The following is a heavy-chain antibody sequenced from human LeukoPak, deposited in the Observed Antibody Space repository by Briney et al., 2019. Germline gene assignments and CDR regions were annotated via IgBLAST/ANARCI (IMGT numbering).Heavy chain of an antibody. J-gene: IGHJ6*03. CDR1: GGSISSYY. V-gene: IGHV4-59*12. Sequence: PSETLSLTCTVSGGSISSYYWSWIRQPPGKGLEWIGYIYYSGSTNYNPSLKSRVTISVDTSKNQFSLQLNSVTPEDTAVYYCARMEPQPVGGNSRNYYYYMDVWGKGTTVTISS. D-gene: IGHD4-23*01. CDR3: ARMEPQPVGGNSRNYYYYMDV. CDR2: IYYSGST.